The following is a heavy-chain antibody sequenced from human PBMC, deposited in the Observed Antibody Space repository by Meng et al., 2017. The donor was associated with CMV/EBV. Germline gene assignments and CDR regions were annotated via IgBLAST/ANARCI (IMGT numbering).Heavy chain of an antibody. CDR3: ARDRDMYSSSWYPFDY. V-gene: IGHV4-39*07. Sequence: SLTCTVSGGSISSSSYYWGWIRQPPGKGLEWIGSIYYSGSTYYNPSLKSRVTISVDTSKNQFSLKLSSVTAADTAVYYCARDRDMYSSSWYPFDYWGQGTLVTVSS. CDR1: GGSISSSSYY. D-gene: IGHD6-13*01. J-gene: IGHJ4*02. CDR2: IYYSGST.